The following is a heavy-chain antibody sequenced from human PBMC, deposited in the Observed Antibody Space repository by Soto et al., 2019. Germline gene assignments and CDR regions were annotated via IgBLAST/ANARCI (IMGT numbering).Heavy chain of an antibody. CDR3: AKLGSSSWSPHYYFDY. CDR1: GYTFTSYA. V-gene: IGHV1-3*01. J-gene: IGHJ4*02. D-gene: IGHD2-2*01. Sequence: ASVKVSCKASGYTFTSYAMQWVRQAPGQRLEWMGWINAGNGNTKYSQKFQGRVTITRDTSASTAYMELNSLRAEDTAIYYCAKLGSSSWSPHYYFDYWGQGTLVTVSS. CDR2: INAGNGNT.